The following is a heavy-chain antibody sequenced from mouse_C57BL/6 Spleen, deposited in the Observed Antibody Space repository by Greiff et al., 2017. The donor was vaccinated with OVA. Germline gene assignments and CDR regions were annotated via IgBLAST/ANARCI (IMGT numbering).Heavy chain of an antibody. J-gene: IGHJ2*01. CDR3: ASLGYYGSSYSYFDY. V-gene: IGHV1-9*01. D-gene: IGHD1-1*01. Sequence: VKLMESGAELMKPGASVKLSCKATGYTFTGYWIEWVKQRPGHGLEWIGEILPGSGSTNYNEKFKGKATFTADTSSNTAYMQLSSLTTEDSAIYYCASLGYYGSSYSYFDYWGQGTTLTVSS. CDR2: ILPGSGST. CDR1: GYTFTGYW.